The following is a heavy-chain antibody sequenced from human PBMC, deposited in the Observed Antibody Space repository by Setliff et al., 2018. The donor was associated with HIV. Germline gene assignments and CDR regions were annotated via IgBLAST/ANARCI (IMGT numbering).Heavy chain of an antibody. CDR3: ASIATRAKPGRAFDI. V-gene: IGHV1-8*01. CDR1: GYTFTSYD. CDR2: MNPNSGNT. D-gene: IGHD2-21*01. J-gene: IGHJ3*02. Sequence: GASVKASCKASGYTFTSYDINWVRQATGQGLEWMGWMNPNSGNTGYAQKFQGRVTMTRNTPISTAYMELSSLRSEDTAVYYCASIATRAKPGRAFDIWGQGTMVTVSS.